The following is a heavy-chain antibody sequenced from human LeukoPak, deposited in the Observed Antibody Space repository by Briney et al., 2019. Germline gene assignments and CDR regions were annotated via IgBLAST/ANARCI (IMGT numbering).Heavy chain of an antibody. D-gene: IGHD5-12*01. J-gene: IGHJ3*02. Sequence: GASVKVSCKVSGYTLTELSMHWVRQAPGKGLEWMGGFDPEDGETIYAQKFQGRVTMTEDTSTDTAYMELSSLRSEDTAVYYCATAPIVATILYSFDIWGQGTMVTVSS. CDR2: FDPEDGET. V-gene: IGHV1-24*01. CDR3: ATAPIVATILYSFDI. CDR1: GYTLTELS.